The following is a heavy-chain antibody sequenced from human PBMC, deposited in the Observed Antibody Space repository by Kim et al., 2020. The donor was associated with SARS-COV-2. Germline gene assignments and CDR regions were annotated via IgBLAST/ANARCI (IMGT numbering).Heavy chain of an antibody. CDR2: IRGSGGST. J-gene: IGHJ4*02. Sequence: GGSLRLSCAASGFTFSSYAMSWVRQAPGKGLEWVSAIRGSGGSTYYEDSVKGRFTISRDNSKNTLYLQMNSLRAEDTAVYYCAKISYFIAVAGSTFDYWGQGPLVTVSS. CDR1: GFTFSSYA. V-gene: IGHV3-23*01. D-gene: IGHD6-19*01. CDR3: AKISYFIAVAGSTFDY.